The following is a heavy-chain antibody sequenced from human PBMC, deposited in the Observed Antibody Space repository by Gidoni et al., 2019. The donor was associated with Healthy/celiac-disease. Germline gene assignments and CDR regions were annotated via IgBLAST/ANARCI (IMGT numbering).Heavy chain of an antibody. CDR1: GFTFSSFS. Sequence: EVQLLESGGCLVQPGGSLRLSCAASGFTFSSFSMSWVRQAPGKGLEWVSAISGSGGSTYCADSVKGRFTISRDNSKNTLYLQMNSLRDEDTAVYYCAKGGRGYDFWSGYYEAYYYYGMDVWGQGTTVTVSS. D-gene: IGHD3-3*01. CDR2: ISGSGGST. V-gene: IGHV3-23*01. J-gene: IGHJ6*02. CDR3: AKGGRGYDFWSGYYEAYYYYGMDV.